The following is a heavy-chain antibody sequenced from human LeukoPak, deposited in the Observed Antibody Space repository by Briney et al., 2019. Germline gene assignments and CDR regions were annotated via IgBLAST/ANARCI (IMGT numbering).Heavy chain of an antibody. CDR2: ISSSGSTI. CDR3: AREVAVTGTPSLDN. V-gene: IGHV3-48*03. CDR1: GFTFRSYE. J-gene: IGHJ4*02. Sequence: SGGSLRLSCAASGFTFRSYEMNWVRQAPGKGLEWVSYISSSGSTIYYADSVRGRFTLSRDNAKNSLYLQMNSLRVEDTAIYYCAREVAVTGTPSLDNWGQGTLDTVSS. D-gene: IGHD6-19*01.